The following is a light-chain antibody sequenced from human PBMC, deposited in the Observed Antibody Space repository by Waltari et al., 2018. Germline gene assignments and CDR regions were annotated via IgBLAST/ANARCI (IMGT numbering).Light chain of an antibody. V-gene: IGKV1-33*01. Sequence: DIQMTQTPSSLSASVGDRVTITCQASQDISNNLNWYQQKPGKAPKLLIYDASNLETGVPSRFSGSGSGTDFTFTISSLQPEDIATYYCQQYDNLPHTFGQGTKLEFK. CDR1: QDISNN. CDR2: DAS. J-gene: IGKJ2*01. CDR3: QQYDNLPHT.